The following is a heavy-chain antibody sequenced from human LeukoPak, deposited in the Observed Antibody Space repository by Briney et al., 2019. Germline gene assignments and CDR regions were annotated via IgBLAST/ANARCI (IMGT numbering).Heavy chain of an antibody. Sequence: PGGSLRLSCAASGFTFSSYAMSWVRQAPGKGLEWVSAISGSGGSTYYADSVKGRFTISRDNSKNTLYLQMNSLRAEDTAVYYCARASGWSDYFDYWGQGTLVTVSS. CDR2: ISGSGGST. CDR1: GFTFSSYA. CDR3: ARASGWSDYFDY. D-gene: IGHD6-19*01. J-gene: IGHJ4*02. V-gene: IGHV3-23*01.